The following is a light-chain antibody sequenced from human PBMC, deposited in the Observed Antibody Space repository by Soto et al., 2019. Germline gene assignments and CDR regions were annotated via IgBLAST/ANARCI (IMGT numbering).Light chain of an antibody. Sequence: EVVLTQPPDTLSLSPGERATLSCRASQSVSSFLAWYQQKPGQAPRLLIYDASNRATGIPARFSGSGSGTDFTLTISSLEPEDFAVYYCQHRSSWPGAFGPGTKVDI. V-gene: IGKV3-11*01. CDR1: QSVSSF. J-gene: IGKJ3*01. CDR2: DAS. CDR3: QHRSSWPGA.